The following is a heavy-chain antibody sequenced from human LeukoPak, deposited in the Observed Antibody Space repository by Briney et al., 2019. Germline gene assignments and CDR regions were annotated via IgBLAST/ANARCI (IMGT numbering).Heavy chain of an antibody. CDR3: ARSTKTAAAGGDYNYFYYGMDV. CDR2: MYYSGST. J-gene: IGHJ6*02. V-gene: IGHV4-59*08. CDR1: GGSISSYY. Sequence: SETLSLICTVSGGSISSYYWSWIRQPPGRGLEWIAYMYYSGSTNYNPSLQSRVTISGDTSKNQFSLKLTSVTAADTAVYYCARSTKTAAAGGDYNYFYYGMDVWGQGTLVTVSS. D-gene: IGHD6-13*01.